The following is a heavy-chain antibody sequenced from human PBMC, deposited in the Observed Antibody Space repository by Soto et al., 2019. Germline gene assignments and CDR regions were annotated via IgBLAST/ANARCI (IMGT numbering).Heavy chain of an antibody. V-gene: IGHV1-18*01. CDR3: ARGRYGDY. Sequence: QVHLVQSGAEVKKPGASVKVSCKGSGYGFTTYGITWVRQAPGQGLEWMAWISAHNGNTNYAQKLQCRVTLTRDTSTSTAYMELRSLRSDDTAVYYCARGRYGDYWGQGALVTVSS. D-gene: IGHD1-1*01. CDR1: GYGFTTYG. CDR2: ISAHNGNT. J-gene: IGHJ4*02.